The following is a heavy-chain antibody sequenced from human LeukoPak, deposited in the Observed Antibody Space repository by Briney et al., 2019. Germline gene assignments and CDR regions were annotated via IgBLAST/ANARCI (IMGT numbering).Heavy chain of an antibody. D-gene: IGHD6-13*01. CDR1: GFTFSCYW. V-gene: IGHV3-7*01. Sequence: GGSLRLSCAASGFTFSCYWMSWVRQAPGKWLEWVANIKQDGSEKYYVDSVKGRFTISRDNAKNSLYLQMNSLRAEDTAVYYCARDKTSGWKQQLLHDYWGQGTLVTVSS. J-gene: IGHJ4*02. CDR2: IKQDGSEK. CDR3: ARDKTSGWKQQLLHDY.